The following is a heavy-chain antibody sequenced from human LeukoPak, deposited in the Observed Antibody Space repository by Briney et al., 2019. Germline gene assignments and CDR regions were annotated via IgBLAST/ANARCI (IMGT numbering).Heavy chain of an antibody. Sequence: GGSLRLSFAASGFTVSSNYMSRVRQAPGKGLEWVSVIYSGGSTYYADSVKGRFTISRDNSKNTLYLQMNSLRAEDTAVYYCAREVGGWYLNYFDYWGQGTLVTVSS. J-gene: IGHJ4*02. CDR3: AREVGGWYLNYFDY. CDR1: GFTVSSNY. CDR2: IYSGGST. V-gene: IGHV3-53*01. D-gene: IGHD6-19*01.